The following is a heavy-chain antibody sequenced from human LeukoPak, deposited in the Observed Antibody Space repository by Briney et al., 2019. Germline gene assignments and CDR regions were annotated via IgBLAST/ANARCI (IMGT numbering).Heavy chain of an antibody. CDR3: ARPLFSDYYDAFHI. J-gene: IGHJ3*02. CDR2: IYYTGST. Sequence: SETLSLTCTVSGASISSHYWSWIRQPQGKGLEWIGFIYYTGSTIYNPSLKSRLTIFLDRFKNQFSLKLTSVTAADAAVYFCARPLFSDYYDAFHIWGQGTVVAVSS. V-gene: IGHV4-59*08. D-gene: IGHD4-17*01. CDR1: GASISSHY.